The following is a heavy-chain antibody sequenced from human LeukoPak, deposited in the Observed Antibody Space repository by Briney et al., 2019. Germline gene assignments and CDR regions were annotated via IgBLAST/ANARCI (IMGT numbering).Heavy chain of an antibody. J-gene: IGHJ4*02. CDR3: AGVKVAGTRSFDY. D-gene: IGHD6-19*01. CDR1: GFTFSAYW. Sequence: PXXSLRLSCAASGFTFSAYWMHWVRQAPGKGLVWVGRINDVGSDSTYVDSVKGRFTISRDNAKNTLYLQMNNLRAEDTAVYYCAGVKVAGTRSFDYWGQGTLATVSS. CDR2: INDVGSDS. V-gene: IGHV3-74*01.